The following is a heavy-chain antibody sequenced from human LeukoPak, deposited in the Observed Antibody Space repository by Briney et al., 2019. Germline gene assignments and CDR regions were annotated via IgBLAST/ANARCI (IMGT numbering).Heavy chain of an antibody. V-gene: IGHV1-3*01. Sequence: ASVKVSCKASGYTFTSYAMHWVRQAPGQRLEWMGWINAGNGNTKYSQKFQGRVTITRDTSASTAYMELSGLRSEGTAVYYCARGPGYSSGFNWFDPWGQGTLVTVSS. J-gene: IGHJ5*02. CDR1: GYTFTSYA. D-gene: IGHD6-19*01. CDR2: INAGNGNT. CDR3: ARGPGYSSGFNWFDP.